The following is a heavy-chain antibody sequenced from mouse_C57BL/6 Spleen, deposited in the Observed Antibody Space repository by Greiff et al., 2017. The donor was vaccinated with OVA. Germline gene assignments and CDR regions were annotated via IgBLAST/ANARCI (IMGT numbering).Heavy chain of an antibody. CDR3: ARDWVDY. CDR1: GYAFSSSW. V-gene: IGHV1-82*01. J-gene: IGHJ2*01. D-gene: IGHD4-1*01. CDR2: IYPGDGDT. Sequence: VQLQQSGPELVKPGASVKISCKASGYAFSSSWMNWVKQRPGKGLEWIGRIYPGDGDTNYNGKFKGNATLTADKSSSTAYMQLSSLTSEDSAVYFCARDWVDYWGQGTTLTVSS.